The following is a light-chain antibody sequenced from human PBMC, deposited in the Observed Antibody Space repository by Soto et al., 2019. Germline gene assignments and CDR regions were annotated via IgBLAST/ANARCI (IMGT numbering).Light chain of an antibody. CDR1: QSVSSYS. J-gene: IGKJ1*01. CDR3: RQYDSSPRT. CDR2: GTS. Sequence: ENVLTQSPGTLSLSPGERATLSCRASQSVSSYSLAWYQQKPGQAPRLVMYGTSNRATGIPHRFSGSGSGTDFTLTISRLEPEDFAVYYCRQYDSSPRTFGQGTKVDIK. V-gene: IGKV3-20*01.